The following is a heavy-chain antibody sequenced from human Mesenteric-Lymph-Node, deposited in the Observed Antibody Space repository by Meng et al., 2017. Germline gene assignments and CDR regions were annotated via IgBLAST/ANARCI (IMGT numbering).Heavy chain of an antibody. Sequence: QVQLQESGPGLVKPSQTLSLTCTVSGGSISSGGYYWSWIRQHPGKGLEWIGYTYYSGSTYSNASLKSRVTISIDRSKNQFSLKLSSVTAADTAVYYCARDRKHYGERGWFDPWGQGTLVTVSS. V-gene: IGHV4-30-4*08. J-gene: IGHJ5*02. CDR1: GGSISSGGYY. CDR3: ARDRKHYGERGWFDP. CDR2: TYYSGST. D-gene: IGHD4-17*01.